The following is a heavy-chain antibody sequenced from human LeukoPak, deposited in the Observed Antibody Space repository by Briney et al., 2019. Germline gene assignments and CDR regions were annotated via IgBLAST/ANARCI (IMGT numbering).Heavy chain of an antibody. V-gene: IGHV1-18*01. CDR2: ISVYNVNT. Sequence: ASVKVSCKTSGYTFTDYGISWVRQALGQGLEWMGWISVYNVNTNYAQKFQGRVTMTRDTSTNTVYMELTSLTSDDTAVYFCARDEIFGVGTHFDYWGQGTLVIVSS. CDR1: GYTFTDYG. CDR3: ARDEIFGVGTHFDY. J-gene: IGHJ4*02. D-gene: IGHD3-3*01.